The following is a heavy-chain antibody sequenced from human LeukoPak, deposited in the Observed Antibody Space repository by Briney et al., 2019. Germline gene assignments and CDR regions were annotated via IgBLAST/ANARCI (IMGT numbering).Heavy chain of an antibody. D-gene: IGHD6-19*01. Sequence: PSETLSLTCSVSGGLITSTIHYWAWIRQPPGQGLERIASIYYNGITYYNASLESRVTMSVDTSRNQFSLRLSSVSAADTSVYYCARQPTVKRGAVASNFDYWGQGTLVTVSS. CDR1: GGLITSTIHY. V-gene: IGHV4-39*01. CDR3: ARQPTVKRGAVASNFDY. CDR2: IYYNGIT. J-gene: IGHJ4*02.